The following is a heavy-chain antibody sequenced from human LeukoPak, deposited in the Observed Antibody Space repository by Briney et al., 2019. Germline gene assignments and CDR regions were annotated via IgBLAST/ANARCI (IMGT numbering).Heavy chain of an antibody. V-gene: IGHV3-30*18. Sequence: GGSLRLSCAASGLTFSSYGMHWVRQAPGKGLEWVAVISYDGSNKFYADSVKGRFTISRDNSKNTLYLQMNSLRAEDTAVYYCAKAGYYDFWSGYSPTFYYYYYYMDVWGKGTTVTVSS. CDR2: ISYDGSNK. CDR3: AKAGYYDFWSGYSPTFYYYYYYMDV. CDR1: GLTFSSYG. D-gene: IGHD3-3*01. J-gene: IGHJ6*03.